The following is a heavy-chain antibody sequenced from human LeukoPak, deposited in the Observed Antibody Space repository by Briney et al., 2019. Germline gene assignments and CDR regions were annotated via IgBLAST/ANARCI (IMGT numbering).Heavy chain of an antibody. Sequence: ASVKVSCKPSGYTFTRYSVHWVRQAPGQGLEWMGIINPSGGSTSYAQKFQGRVTMARDTSTSTVYMELSSLRSDDTAVYYCARHSHMDVWGKGTTVTVPS. CDR2: INPSGGST. CDR3: ARHSHMDV. V-gene: IGHV1-46*01. D-gene: IGHD2-21*01. J-gene: IGHJ6*04. CDR1: GYTFTRYS.